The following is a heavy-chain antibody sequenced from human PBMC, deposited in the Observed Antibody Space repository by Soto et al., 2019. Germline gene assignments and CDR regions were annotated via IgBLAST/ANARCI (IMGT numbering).Heavy chain of an antibody. V-gene: IGHV4-34*01. CDR3: ARLHYYDSSGYGYYFDY. J-gene: IGHJ4*02. CDR1: GGSFSGYY. CDR2: INHSGST. Sequence: PSETLSLTCAVYGGSFSGYYWSWIRQPPGKGLEWIGEINHSGSTNYNPSLKSRVTISVDTSKNQFSLKLSSVTAADTAVYYCARLHYYDSSGYGYYFDYWGQGTLVTVSS. D-gene: IGHD3-22*01.